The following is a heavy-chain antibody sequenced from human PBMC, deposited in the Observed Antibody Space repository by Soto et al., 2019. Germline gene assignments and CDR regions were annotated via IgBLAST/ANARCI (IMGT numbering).Heavy chain of an antibody. CDR3: ARGPGYSYGYSVYYYYYGMDV. CDR2: INHSGST. Sequence: QVQLQQWGAGLLKPSETLSLTCVVYGGSLSGVYWTWIRQPPGKGREWIGEINHSGSTNYSPSLESRVTMSLDTSNNQFSLKLSSVTAADTAVYYCARGPGYSYGYSVYYYYYGMDVWGQGTTVTVSS. V-gene: IGHV4-34*01. D-gene: IGHD5-18*01. J-gene: IGHJ6*02. CDR1: GGSLSGVY.